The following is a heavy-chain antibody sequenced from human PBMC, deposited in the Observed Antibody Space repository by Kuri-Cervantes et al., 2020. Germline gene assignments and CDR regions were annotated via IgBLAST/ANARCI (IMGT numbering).Heavy chain of an antibody. V-gene: IGHV3-74*01. Sequence: GESLKISCAASGFTFSSYWMHWVRQAPGKGLVWVSRINSDGSSTSYADSVKGRFTISRDNAKNTLYLQMNSLRAEDTAVYYCAKDWGYFDWLLDAFDIWGQGTMVTVSS. CDR3: AKDWGYFDWLLDAFDI. J-gene: IGHJ3*02. CDR2: INSDGSST. CDR1: GFTFSSYW. D-gene: IGHD3-9*01.